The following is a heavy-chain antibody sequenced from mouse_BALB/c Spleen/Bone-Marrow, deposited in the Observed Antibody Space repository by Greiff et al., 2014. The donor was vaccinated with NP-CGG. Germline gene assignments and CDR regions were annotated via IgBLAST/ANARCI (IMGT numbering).Heavy chain of an antibody. CDR3: ARGRTTATLYWYFDV. D-gene: IGHD1-2*01. J-gene: IGHJ1*01. V-gene: IGHV7-3*02. CDR2: IRNKANGYTT. CDR1: GFTFTDYY. Sequence: DVQLVESGGGLVQPGGSLRLSCATSGFTFTDYYMSWVRQPPGKALEWLGFIRNKANGYTTEYSASVKGRFTISRDNSQSILYLQMNTLRAEDSATYYCARGRTTATLYWYFDVWGAGTTVTVSS.